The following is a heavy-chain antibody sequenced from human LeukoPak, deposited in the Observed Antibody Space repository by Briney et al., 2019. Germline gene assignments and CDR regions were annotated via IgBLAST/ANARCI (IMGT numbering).Heavy chain of an antibody. D-gene: IGHD3-22*01. CDR2: IYYSGST. CDR3: GRVAGVYYDSSGWYFDY. V-gene: IGHV4-59*01. Sequence: SETLSLTCTVSGGSISSYYWSWIRQPPGKGLEWIGYIYYSGSTNSNPSLKSRVTISVDTSNNQFSLKLSSVTAADTAVYYCGRVAGVYYDSSGWYFDYWGQGTLVTVSS. J-gene: IGHJ4*02. CDR1: GGSISSYY.